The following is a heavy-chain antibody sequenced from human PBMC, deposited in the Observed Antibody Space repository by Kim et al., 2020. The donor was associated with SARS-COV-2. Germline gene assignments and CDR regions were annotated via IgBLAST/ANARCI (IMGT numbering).Heavy chain of an antibody. D-gene: IGHD3-10*01. CDR1: GYTFTSYA. CDR3: ARDRDLFLWFGRAGFDY. V-gene: IGHV7-4-1*02. CDR2: INTNTGNP. J-gene: IGHJ4*02. Sequence: ASVKVSCKASGYTFTSYAMNWVRQAPGQGLEWMGWINTNTGNPTYAQGFTGRFVFSLDTSVSTAYLQISSLKAEDTAVYYCARDRDLFLWFGRAGFDYWGQGTLVTVSS.